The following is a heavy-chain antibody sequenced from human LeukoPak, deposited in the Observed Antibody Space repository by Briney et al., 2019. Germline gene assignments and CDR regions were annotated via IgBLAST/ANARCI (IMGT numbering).Heavy chain of an antibody. J-gene: IGHJ4*02. CDR3: AKSGYNRFDY. D-gene: IGHD5-24*01. CDR2: IRNDGSST. V-gene: IGHV3-74*01. CDR1: EFTFSSYW. Sequence: GGSLRLSCAASEFTFSSYWMHWVRQTPGKGLVWVSHIRNDGSSTRYADSVKGRFTISRDSSKNTLYLQMNSLRAEDTAVYYCAKSGYNRFDYWGQGTLVTVSS.